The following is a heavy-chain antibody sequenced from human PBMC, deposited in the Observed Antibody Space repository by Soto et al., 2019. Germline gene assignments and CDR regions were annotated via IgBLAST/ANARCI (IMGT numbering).Heavy chain of an antibody. Sequence: GESLKISCAASGFTFSSYAMSWVRQAPGKGLEWVSAISGSGGSTYYADSVKGRFTISRDNSKNTLYLQMNSLRAEDTAVYYCAKDRNVEQWLELGFDYWGQGTLVTVSS. V-gene: IGHV3-23*01. CDR3: AKDRNVEQWLELGFDY. CDR1: GFTFSSYA. CDR2: ISGSGGST. D-gene: IGHD6-19*01. J-gene: IGHJ4*02.